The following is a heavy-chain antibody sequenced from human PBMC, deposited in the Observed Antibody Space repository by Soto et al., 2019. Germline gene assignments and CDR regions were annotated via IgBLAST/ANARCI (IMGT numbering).Heavy chain of an antibody. V-gene: IGHV1-3*01. CDR1: GYTFTSYA. CDR3: AREGYYGSGSYYKYYYYYMDV. D-gene: IGHD3-10*01. J-gene: IGHJ6*03. Sequence: QVQLVQSGAEVKKPGASVKVSCKASGYTFTSYAMHWVRQAPGQRLEWMGWINAGNGDTQYSQKFQGRVTITRDTFASTAYMEVSSLTSEDTAVYYCAREGYYGSGSYYKYYYYYMDVWGKGTTVTVSS. CDR2: INAGNGDT.